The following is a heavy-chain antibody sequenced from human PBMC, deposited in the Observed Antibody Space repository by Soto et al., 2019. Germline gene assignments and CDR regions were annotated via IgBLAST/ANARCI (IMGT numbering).Heavy chain of an antibody. V-gene: IGHV3-74*01. CDR1: GFTFGNYW. J-gene: IGHJ4*02. Sequence: GGSLRLSCAASGFTFGNYWMHWVRQAPGKGLEWVSRMNSDGSTTNYADSVKGRFAVSRDNARNTLHLQMNSLRAEDTAVYYCATAEVDYWGPGTLVTVSS. CDR2: MNSDGSTT. CDR3: ATAEVDY.